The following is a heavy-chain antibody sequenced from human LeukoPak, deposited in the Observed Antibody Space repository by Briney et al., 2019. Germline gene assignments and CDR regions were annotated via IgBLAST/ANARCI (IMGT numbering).Heavy chain of an antibody. CDR2: ISGSGGST. CDR1: GFTFTDYW. V-gene: IGHV3-23*01. J-gene: IGHJ3*02. CDR3: AKDPAAPDAFDI. D-gene: IGHD2-2*01. Sequence: PGGSLRLSCEVSGFTFTDYWMNWVRQAPGKGPEWVSAISGSGGSTYYADSVKGRFTISRDNSKNTLYLQMNSLRAEDTAVYYCAKDPAAPDAFDIWGQGTMVTVSS.